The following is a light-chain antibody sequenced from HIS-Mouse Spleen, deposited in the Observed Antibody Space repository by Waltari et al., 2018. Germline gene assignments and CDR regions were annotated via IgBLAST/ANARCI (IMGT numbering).Light chain of an antibody. J-gene: IGLJ3*02. V-gene: IGLV2-11*01. CDR3: CSYAGSYTWV. Sequence: QSALTQPRSVSGSPGQSVTISCTVTSSDVGGYNYVSWYQQHPGKAPQLMIYGVSNLPSGVPDRFSGSKSGSTASLTISGLQAEDEADYYCCSYAGSYTWVFGGGTKLTVL. CDR2: GVS. CDR1: SSDVGGYNY.